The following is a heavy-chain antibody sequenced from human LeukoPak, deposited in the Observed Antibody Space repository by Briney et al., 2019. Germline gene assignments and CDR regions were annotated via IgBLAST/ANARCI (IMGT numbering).Heavy chain of an antibody. D-gene: IGHD4-17*01. Sequence: ASVKVSCKASGYTFTGYYMHWVRQAPGQGREGMGWINPNSGGTNYAQKFQGRVTMTRDTSISTAYMELSRLRSDDTAVYYCASIPHDYGDYEDYWGRGTLVTVSS. CDR3: ASIPHDYGDYEDY. J-gene: IGHJ4*02. V-gene: IGHV1-2*02. CDR1: GYTFTGYY. CDR2: INPNSGGT.